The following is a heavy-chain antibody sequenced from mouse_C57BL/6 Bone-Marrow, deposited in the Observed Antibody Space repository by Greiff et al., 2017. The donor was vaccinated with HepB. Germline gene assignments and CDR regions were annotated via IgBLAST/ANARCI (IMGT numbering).Heavy chain of an antibody. J-gene: IGHJ4*01. Sequence: VQLQQSGAELVRPGASVKLSCTASGFNIKDDYMHWVKQRPEQGLEWIGWIEPENGDTEYASKFQGKATITADTSSNTAYLQLSSLTSEDTAVYYCTTGYYGSSYAMDYWGQGTSVTVSS. CDR2: IEPENGDT. V-gene: IGHV14-4*01. CDR1: GFNIKDDY. CDR3: TTGYYGSSYAMDY. D-gene: IGHD1-1*01.